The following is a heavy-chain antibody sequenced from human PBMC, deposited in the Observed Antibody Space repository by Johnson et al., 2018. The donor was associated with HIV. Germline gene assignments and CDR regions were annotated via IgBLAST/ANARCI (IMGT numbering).Heavy chain of an antibody. CDR2: ITFEGSDK. CDR1: GFTFSNYG. D-gene: IGHD3-3*01. V-gene: IGHV3-30*03. Sequence: VQLVESGGGVVQPGGSLRLSCSASGFTFSNYGMHWVRQAQGKGLEWVAVITFEGSDKYYADSVKGRVTISRDDSKNTLYLRMDSLRVEDTAVYYCAREAYYARAFDLWGQGTMVTVSS. CDR3: AREAYYARAFDL. J-gene: IGHJ3*01.